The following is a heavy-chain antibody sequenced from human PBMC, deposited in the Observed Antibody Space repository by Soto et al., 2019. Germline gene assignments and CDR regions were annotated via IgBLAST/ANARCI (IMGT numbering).Heavy chain of an antibody. V-gene: IGHV1-2*02. J-gene: IGHJ5*02. Sequence: APVKVSCKASGYTFTGYYMHWVRQAPGQGLEWMGWINPNSGGTNYAQKFQGRVTMTRDTSISTAYMELSRLRSDDTAVYYCARSFYYDILTGPNWFDPWGQGTLVTVSS. CDR2: INPNSGGT. CDR1: GYTFTGYY. CDR3: ARSFYYDILTGPNWFDP. D-gene: IGHD3-9*01.